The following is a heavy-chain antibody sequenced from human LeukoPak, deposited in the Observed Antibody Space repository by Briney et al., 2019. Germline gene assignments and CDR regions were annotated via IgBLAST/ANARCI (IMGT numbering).Heavy chain of an antibody. J-gene: IGHJ3*02. CDR1: GFTFDDYA. V-gene: IGHV3-9*03. CDR2: ISWNSGSI. D-gene: IGHD1-26*01. CDR3: AKAVGATELGAFDI. Sequence: PGGSLRLSRAASGFTFDDYAMHWVRQAPGKGLEWVSGISWNSGSIGYADSVKGRFTISRDNAKNSLYLQMNSLRAEDMALYYCAKAVGATELGAFDIWGQGTMVTVSS.